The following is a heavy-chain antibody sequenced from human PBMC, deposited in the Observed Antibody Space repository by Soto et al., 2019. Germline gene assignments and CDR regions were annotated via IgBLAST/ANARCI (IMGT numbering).Heavy chain of an antibody. CDR1: GFTFSSYA. D-gene: IGHD3-22*01. CDR3: VLRRYYYDSSGYYHDAFGI. Sequence: GGSLRLSCAASGFTFSSYAMSWVRQAPGKGLEWVSAISGSGGSTYYADSVKGRFTISRDNSKNTLYLQMNSLRAEDTAVYYCVLRRYYYDSSGYYHDAFGIWGQGTMVTVSS. J-gene: IGHJ3*02. V-gene: IGHV3-23*01. CDR2: ISGSGGST.